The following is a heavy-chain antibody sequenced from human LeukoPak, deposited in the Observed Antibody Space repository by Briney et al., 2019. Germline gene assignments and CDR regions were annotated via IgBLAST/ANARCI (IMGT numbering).Heavy chain of an antibody. CDR3: ARWGVPIYYYYMDV. Sequence: GGSLRLSCPPSGFTFSSNSMKWVRQPPGKGLEWVSSISSSSSYIYYADSVKGRFTISRDNAKNSLYLQMNSLRAEDTAVYYCARWGVPIYYYYMDVWGKGTTVTVSS. V-gene: IGHV3-21*01. J-gene: IGHJ6*03. CDR1: GFTFSSNS. CDR2: ISSSSSYI. D-gene: IGHD3-16*01.